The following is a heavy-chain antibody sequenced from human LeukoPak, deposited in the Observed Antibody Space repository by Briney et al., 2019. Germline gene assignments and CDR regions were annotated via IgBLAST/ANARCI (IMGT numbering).Heavy chain of an antibody. CDR1: GFTFTSSA. CDR3: ARVRYPYDSSGYYYDY. D-gene: IGHD3-22*01. J-gene: IGHJ4*02. CDR2: IVVGSGNT. V-gene: IGHV1-58*01. Sequence: ASVKVSCKASGFTFTSSAVQWVRQARGQRLEWIGWIVVGSGNTNYAQKFQERVTITRDMSTSTAYMELSSLRAEDTAVYYCARVRYPYDSSGYYYDYWGQGTLVTVSS.